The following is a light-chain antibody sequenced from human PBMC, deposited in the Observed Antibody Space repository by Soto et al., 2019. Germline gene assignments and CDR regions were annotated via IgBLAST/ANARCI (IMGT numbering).Light chain of an antibody. CDR1: AIISSW. J-gene: IGKJ1*01. CDR2: DAS. Sequence: DTQMTQSPSSLSAAVGDRVTITCRASAIISSWLAWYQQKPGKAPKLLIYDASTLENGVPLRFSGSESGTEFTLTISGLQPDDFATYYCQQYNTYPWTFGQGTKVEVK. V-gene: IGKV1-5*01. CDR3: QQYNTYPWT.